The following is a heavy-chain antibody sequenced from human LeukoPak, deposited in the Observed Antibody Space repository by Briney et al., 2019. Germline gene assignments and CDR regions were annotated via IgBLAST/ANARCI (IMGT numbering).Heavy chain of an antibody. D-gene: IGHD3-22*01. V-gene: IGHV1-46*01. CDR3: ARGKDPMIAAWDFDY. CDR1: GYTFTSYY. CDR2: INPSGGST. Sequence: ASVKVSCKASGYTFTSYYMHWVRQAPGQGLEWMGIINPSGGSTSYAQKFQGRVTITTDESTSTAYMELSSLRSEDTAVYYCARGKDPMIAAWDFDYWGQGTLVTVSS. J-gene: IGHJ4*02.